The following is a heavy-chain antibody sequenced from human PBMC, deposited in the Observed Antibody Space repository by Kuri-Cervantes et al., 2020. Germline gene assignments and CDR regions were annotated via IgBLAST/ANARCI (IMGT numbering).Heavy chain of an antibody. CDR1: GGSFSGYY. J-gene: IGHJ1*01. CDR2: INHSGST. CDR3: AREGRRGTRYFQH. Sequence: GSLRLSCAVYGGSFSGYYWSWIRQPPGKGLEWIGEINHSGSTNYNPSLKSRVTISVDTSKNQFSLKLSSVTAADTAVYYCAREGRRGTRYFQHWGQGTLVTVSS. V-gene: IGHV4-34*01. D-gene: IGHD3-16*01.